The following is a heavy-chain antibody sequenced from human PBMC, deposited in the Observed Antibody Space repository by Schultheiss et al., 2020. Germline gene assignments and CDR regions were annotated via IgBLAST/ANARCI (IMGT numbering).Heavy chain of an antibody. Sequence: ASVKVSCKASGYTFTSYDINWVRQATGQGLEWMGWMNPNSGNTGYAQKFQGRVTMTRNTSISTAYMELSSLRSEDTAVYYCATDSPRGSYIAARPPYYYYYMDVWGKGTTVTVSS. CDR3: ATDSPRGSYIAARPPYYYYYMDV. CDR1: GYTFTSYD. J-gene: IGHJ6*03. CDR2: MNPNSGNT. V-gene: IGHV1-8*01. D-gene: IGHD6-6*01.